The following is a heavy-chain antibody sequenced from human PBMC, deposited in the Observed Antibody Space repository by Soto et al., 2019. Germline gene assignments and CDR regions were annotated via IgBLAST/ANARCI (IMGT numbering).Heavy chain of an antibody. V-gene: IGHV1-18*01. CDR3: ARDHEWMGIAVAGVDY. D-gene: IGHD6-19*01. Sequence: ASVKVSCKASGYTFTSYGISWVRQAPGQGLEWMGWISAYNGKTNYAQKLQGRVTMTTDTSTSTAYMELRSLRSDDTAVYYCARDHEWMGIAVAGVDYWGQGTLVTVSS. CDR1: GYTFTSYG. CDR2: ISAYNGKT. J-gene: IGHJ4*02.